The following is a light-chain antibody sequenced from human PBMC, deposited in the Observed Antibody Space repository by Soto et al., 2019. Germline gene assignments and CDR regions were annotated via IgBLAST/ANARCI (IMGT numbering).Light chain of an antibody. J-gene: IGKJ5*01. V-gene: IGKV1-33*01. Sequence: DIQMTQSPSSLSASVGDRGTSICQASQDMSNFLNWYQQKPGKAPKLLIYDSSNLETGVPSRFSGSGSGTHFSFTISSLQHEDIATYYCQHFANLPITFGQGTRLEIK. CDR2: DSS. CDR3: QHFANLPIT. CDR1: QDMSNF.